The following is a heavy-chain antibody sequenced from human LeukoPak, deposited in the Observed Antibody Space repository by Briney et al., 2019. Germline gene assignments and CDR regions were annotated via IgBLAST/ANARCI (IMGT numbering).Heavy chain of an antibody. CDR1: GFTFSSYA. CDR3: ARDLLAVAGLSTAFDI. V-gene: IGHV3-30*04. J-gene: IGHJ3*02. D-gene: IGHD6-19*01. Sequence: GGSLRLSCAASGFTFSSYAMHWVRQAPGKGLEWVAVISYDGSNKYYADSVKGRFTISRDNSKNTLYLQMNSLRAEDTAVYYCARDLLAVAGLSTAFDIWGQGTMVTVSS. CDR2: ISYDGSNK.